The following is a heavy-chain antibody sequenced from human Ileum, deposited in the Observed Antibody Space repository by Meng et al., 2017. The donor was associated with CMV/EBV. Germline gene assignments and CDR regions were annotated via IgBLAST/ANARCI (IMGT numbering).Heavy chain of an antibody. CDR2: IYYSGSA. V-gene: IGHV4-59*11. D-gene: IGHD1-1*01. CDR1: GDSIRSHY. J-gene: IGHJ4*02. Sequence: SETLSLTCTVSGDSIRSHYWSWIRQPPGKGLEWMGYIYYSGSATYSPSLRSRITISVDTSKNQFSLNLRSVTAADTAMYFCARGLGHASNNSLDYWGQGNLVTGSS. CDR3: ARGLGHASNNSLDY.